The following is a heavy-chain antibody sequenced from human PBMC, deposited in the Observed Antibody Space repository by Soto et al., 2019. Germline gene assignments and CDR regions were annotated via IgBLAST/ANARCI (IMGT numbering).Heavy chain of an antibody. CDR2: ISWNSGRI. Sequence: GGSLRLSCAASGFSFDEYAMHWVRQAPGQGLEWVSGISWNSGRIVYADSVRGRFTISRDNAENSLYLQMNSLRAEDTALYYCAKVRKGEGWYYFDHWGQGTLVTVSS. CDR3: AKVRKGEGWYYFDH. J-gene: IGHJ4*02. D-gene: IGHD6-19*01. CDR1: GFSFDEYA. V-gene: IGHV3-9*01.